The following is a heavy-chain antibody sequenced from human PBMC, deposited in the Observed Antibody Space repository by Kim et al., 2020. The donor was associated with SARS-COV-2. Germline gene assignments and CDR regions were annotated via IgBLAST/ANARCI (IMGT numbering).Heavy chain of an antibody. V-gene: IGHV4-34*01. J-gene: IGHJ4*02. CDR2: INHSGST. CDR1: GGSFSGYY. D-gene: IGHD3-3*01. Sequence: SETLSLTCAVYGGSFSGYYWSWIRQPPGKGLEWIGEINHSGSTNYNPSLKSRVTISVDTSKNQFSLKLSSVTAADTAVYYCARGGRGVIPIFGVVTQRGFDYWGQGTLVTVSS. CDR3: ARGGRGVIPIFGVVTQRGFDY.